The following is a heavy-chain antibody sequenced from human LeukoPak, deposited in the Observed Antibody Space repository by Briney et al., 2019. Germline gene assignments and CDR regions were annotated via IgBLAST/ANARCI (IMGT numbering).Heavy chain of an antibody. V-gene: IGHV3-74*01. Sequence: GGSLRLSCAASGFTFSNYWMHWVRQAPGKGLVWVSRINSDGINTSYADSVKGRFTISRDNSKNTLYLQMNSLRAEDTAVYYCAKEPGISYYDSSGYFDYWGQGTLVTVSS. CDR2: INSDGINT. D-gene: IGHD3-22*01. CDR1: GFTFSNYW. J-gene: IGHJ4*02. CDR3: AKEPGISYYDSSGYFDY.